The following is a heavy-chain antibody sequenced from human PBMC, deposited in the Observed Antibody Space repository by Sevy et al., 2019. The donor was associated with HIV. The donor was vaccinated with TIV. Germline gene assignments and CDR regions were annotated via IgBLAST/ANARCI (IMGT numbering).Heavy chain of an antibody. CDR3: ARVGLVVPAAILYGMDV. D-gene: IGHD2-2*02. V-gene: IGHV3-30*04. Sequence: GGSLRLSCAASGFTFSSYAMHWVRQAPGKGLEWVAVISYDGSNKYYADSVKGRFTISRDNSKNTLYLQMNSLRAEDTAVYYCARVGLVVPAAILYGMDVWGQGTTVTVSS. CDR2: ISYDGSNK. CDR1: GFTFSSYA. J-gene: IGHJ6*02.